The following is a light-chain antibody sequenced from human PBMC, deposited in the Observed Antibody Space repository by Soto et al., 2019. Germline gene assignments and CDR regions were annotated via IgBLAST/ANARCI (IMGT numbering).Light chain of an antibody. V-gene: IGKV1-5*01. CDR1: QSISSW. J-gene: IGKJ1*01. Sequence: DIQMTQSPSTLSASVGDRVTITCRASQSISSWLAWYQQKPGKAPKLLIYDASSLESGVPSRFSGSGSGTEFTLTISSLQPDDFATYYGQQHNGYSERMFGQGTKVDIK. CDR2: DAS. CDR3: QQHNGYSERM.